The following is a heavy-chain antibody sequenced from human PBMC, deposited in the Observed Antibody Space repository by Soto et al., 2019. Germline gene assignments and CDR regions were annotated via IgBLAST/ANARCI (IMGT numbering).Heavy chain of an antibody. CDR1: GFTFGTYW. D-gene: IGHD2-2*01. CDR3: ARGSISFDC. J-gene: IGHJ4*02. Sequence: EVQLVESGGGLVQPGGSLRLSCAASGFTFGTYWMSWVRQTPGKGLEWVANIWRYGSQKNYVDSVRGRFTISRDNAKNSLYLQMNSLRVEDTALYYCARGSISFDCWGQGILLTVSS. CDR2: IWRYGSQK. V-gene: IGHV3-7*01.